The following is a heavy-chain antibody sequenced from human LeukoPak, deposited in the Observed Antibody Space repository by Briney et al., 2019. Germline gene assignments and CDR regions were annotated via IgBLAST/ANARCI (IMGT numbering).Heavy chain of an antibody. D-gene: IGHD3-10*01. CDR2: ISSSSTYI. V-gene: IGHV3-21*01. Sequence: TGGSLRLSCAASGFTFSSYTMNWVRQAPGKGLEWVSSISSSSTYINYADSVKGRFTISRDNAKNSLYLQMNSLRAEDTAVYYCARDRSPGNFDYWGQGTLVTVSS. J-gene: IGHJ4*02. CDR1: GFTFSSYT. CDR3: ARDRSPGNFDY.